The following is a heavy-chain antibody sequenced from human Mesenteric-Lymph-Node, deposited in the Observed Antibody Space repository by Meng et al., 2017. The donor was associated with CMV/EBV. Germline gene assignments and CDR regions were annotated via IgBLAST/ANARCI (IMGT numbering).Heavy chain of an antibody. V-gene: IGHV3-33*01. CDR1: GFIFSSFG. Sequence: GESLKISCAASGFIFSSFGMHWVRQAPGKGLEWVALIWHDGSYKYYADSVKGRFTISKDNPKNTLYLQMNSLRAEDTAVYYCARDFWSRYCSSTSCSSMDVWGQGTTVTVSS. CDR2: IWHDGSYK. D-gene: IGHD2-2*01. J-gene: IGHJ6*02. CDR3: ARDFWSRYCSSTSCSSMDV.